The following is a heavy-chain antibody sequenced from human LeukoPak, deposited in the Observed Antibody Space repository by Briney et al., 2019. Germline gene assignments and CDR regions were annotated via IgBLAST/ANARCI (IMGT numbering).Heavy chain of an antibody. CDR3: ARDNYDSSGYYEHALDL. CDR1: GDSVSSSICY. Sequence: SSETLSLTCTVSGDSVSSSICYWGWIRQPPGKGLEWIGNIYYGGNTYYNPSLKSRVTISVDTSKNQFSLKMTSLTAADTAVYYCARDNYDSSGYYEHALDLWGQGTMVTVSS. V-gene: IGHV4-39*07. J-gene: IGHJ3*01. D-gene: IGHD3-22*01. CDR2: IYYGGNT.